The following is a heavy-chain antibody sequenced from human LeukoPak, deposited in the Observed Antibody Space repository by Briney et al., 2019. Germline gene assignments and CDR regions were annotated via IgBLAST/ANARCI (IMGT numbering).Heavy chain of an antibody. Sequence: SETLSLTCTVSGGSISSYYWSWIRQPPGKGLEWIGYICYSGSTDYNPSLKSRVTISVDTSKNQFSLKLSSVTAADTAVYYCARHARYSGYGPNFDYWGQGTLVTVSS. J-gene: IGHJ4*02. CDR2: ICYSGST. CDR1: GGSISSYY. D-gene: IGHD5-12*01. V-gene: IGHV4-59*08. CDR3: ARHARYSGYGPNFDY.